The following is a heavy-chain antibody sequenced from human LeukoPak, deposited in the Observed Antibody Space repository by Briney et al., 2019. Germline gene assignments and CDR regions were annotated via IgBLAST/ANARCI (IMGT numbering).Heavy chain of an antibody. CDR1: GFTFSSYW. J-gene: IGHJ4*02. V-gene: IGHV3-74*01. Sequence: PGGSLRLSCAASGFTFSSYWMHWVRQAPGKGPVWVSHINIDGSSTTYADSVKGRFTISRDNSKNTLYLQMNSLRAEDTAVYYCAKGFGDPANYWGQGTLVTVSS. CDR2: INIDGSST. CDR3: AKGFGDPANY. D-gene: IGHD4-17*01.